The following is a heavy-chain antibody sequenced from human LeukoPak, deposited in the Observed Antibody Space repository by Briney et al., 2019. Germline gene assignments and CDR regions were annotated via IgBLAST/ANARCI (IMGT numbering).Heavy chain of an antibody. CDR3: ARGGYCSSTSCFPFDY. CDR2: IYNSGST. CDR1: GGSISSYY. Sequence: SETLSLTCTVSGGSISSYYWSWIRQPPGKGLEWIGYIYNSGSTNYNPSLKSRVTISVDTSNQFSLKLSSVTAADTAVYYCARGGYCSSTSCFPFDYWGQGTLVTVSS. D-gene: IGHD2-2*01. J-gene: IGHJ4*02. V-gene: IGHV4-59*01.